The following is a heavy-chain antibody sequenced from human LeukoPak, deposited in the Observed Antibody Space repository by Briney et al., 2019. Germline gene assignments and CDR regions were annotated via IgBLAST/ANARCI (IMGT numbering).Heavy chain of an antibody. Sequence: PGGSLRLSCAASGITFSKYAMTWVRQAPGKGLEWVSAISGSGRSTYYADSVKGRFTISRDNSKNTVSLLLNSLRAEDTAIYYCAKEGYSHSCNYCFDYWGQGTLVTVSS. D-gene: IGHD5-18*01. V-gene: IGHV3-23*01. J-gene: IGHJ4*02. CDR1: GITFSKYA. CDR2: ISGSGRST. CDR3: AKEGYSHSCNYCFDY.